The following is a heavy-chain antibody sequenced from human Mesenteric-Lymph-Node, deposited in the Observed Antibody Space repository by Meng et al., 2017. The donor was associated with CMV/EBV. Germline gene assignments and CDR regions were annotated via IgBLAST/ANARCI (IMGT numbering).Heavy chain of an antibody. CDR1: GFTVSSNY. D-gene: IGHD6-13*01. J-gene: IGHJ4*02. CDR3: ARETPGYFDY. V-gene: IGHV3-53*01. Sequence: GGSLRLSCAASGFTVSSNYMNWVRQAPGKGLEWVSVIYSGGSTYYADSVRGRFTISRDNSKNMLYLHMNSLRVEDTAVYYCARETPGYFDYWGQGTVVTVSS. CDR2: IYSGGST.